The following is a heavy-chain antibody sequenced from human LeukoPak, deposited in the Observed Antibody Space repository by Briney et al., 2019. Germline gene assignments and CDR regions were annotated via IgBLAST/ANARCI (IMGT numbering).Heavy chain of an antibody. V-gene: IGHV4-59*01. D-gene: IGHD6-13*01. CDR2: IYYSGST. J-gene: IGHJ4*02. Sequence: SETLSLTCTVSGGSISSYYWSWIRQPPGKGLEWIGYIYYSGSTNYNPSLKSRVTISVDTSKNQFSLKLSSVTAADTAVYYCARFAARSSSWYPGGYFDYWGQGTLVTVSS. CDR1: GGSISSYY. CDR3: ARFAARSSSWYPGGYFDY.